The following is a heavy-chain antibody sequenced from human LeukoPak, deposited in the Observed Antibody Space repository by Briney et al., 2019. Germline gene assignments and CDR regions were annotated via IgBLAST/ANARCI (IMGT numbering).Heavy chain of an antibody. V-gene: IGHV3-30*02. Sequence: PGGSLSLSCEASGFTLSSYGMLCVRHAPGEGLEWVAFIRFDGSDKHYADSVKGRFTSSRDNSKNTLYLQMNSLRVVDTAVYYCAKKFDSYFDYWGQGTLVTVHS. CDR2: IRFDGSDK. CDR3: AKKFDSYFDY. J-gene: IGHJ4*02. CDR1: GFTLSSYG.